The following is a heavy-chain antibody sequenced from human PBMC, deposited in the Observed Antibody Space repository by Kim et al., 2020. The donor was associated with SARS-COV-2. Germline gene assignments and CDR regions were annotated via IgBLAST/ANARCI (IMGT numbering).Heavy chain of an antibody. CDR2: INPNSGGT. J-gene: IGHJ3*02. CDR3: ARAGPYYYASSGDHDAFDI. D-gene: IGHD3-22*01. CDR1: GYTFTGYY. Sequence: ASVKVSCKASGYTFTGYYMHWVRQAPGQGLEWMGWINPNSGGTNYAQKFQGRVTMTRDTSISTAYMELSRLRSDDTAVYYCARAGPYYYASSGDHDAFDIWGQGTMVTVSS. V-gene: IGHV1-2*02.